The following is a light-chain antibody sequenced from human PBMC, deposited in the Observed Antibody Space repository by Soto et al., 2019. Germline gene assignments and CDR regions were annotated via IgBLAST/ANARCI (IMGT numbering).Light chain of an antibody. V-gene: IGKV1-5*03. CDR2: KAS. CDR3: QQYYSSSS. Sequence: DIRMTQSPSTLSASVGDRVTITCRASQSIQFWLAWYQQKPGKAPKLLIQKASSLESGVPSRFSASGSGTDFALTISSLQPDDFATYYCQQYYSSSSFGRGTKVEVK. CDR1: QSIQFW. J-gene: IGKJ1*01.